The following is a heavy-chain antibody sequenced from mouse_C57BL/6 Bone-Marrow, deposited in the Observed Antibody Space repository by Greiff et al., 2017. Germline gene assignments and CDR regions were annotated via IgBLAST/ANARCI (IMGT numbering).Heavy chain of an antibody. CDR1: GFSLTSYG. CDR2: LWSGGST. J-gene: IGHJ4*01. CDR3: ARRGVQDAMDY. V-gene: IGHV2-2*01. Sequence: VQRVESGPGLVQPSQSLSITCTVSGFSLTSYGVHWVRPSPGKGLEWLGVLWSGGSTDYNAAFISRLSISKDNSKSQVFFKMNSLQADDTAIYYCARRGVQDAMDYWGQGTSVTVSS.